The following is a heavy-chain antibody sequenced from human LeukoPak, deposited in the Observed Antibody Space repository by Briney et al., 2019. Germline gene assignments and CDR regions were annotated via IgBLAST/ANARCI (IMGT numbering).Heavy chain of an antibody. CDR2: IRYDGSNE. CDR1: GFTFSNYG. CDR3: AKDQALVPAAIYGYFDY. D-gene: IGHD2-2*02. J-gene: IGHJ4*02. Sequence: GGSLRLSCAASGFTFSNYGMHWVRQAPGKGLEWVAFIRYDGSNEYYPDSVKGRFTISRDNSKNTLYLQMNSLRAEDTAVYYCAKDQALVPAAIYGYFDYWGQGTLVTVSS. V-gene: IGHV3-30*02.